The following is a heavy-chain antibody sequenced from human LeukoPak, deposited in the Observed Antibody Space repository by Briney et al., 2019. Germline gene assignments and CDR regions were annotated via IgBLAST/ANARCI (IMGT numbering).Heavy chain of an antibody. D-gene: IGHD3-10*01. Sequence: GGSLRLSCAASGFTSRNYVIHRVRQAPGKGLEWVAVTSSDLNVKLYADSVKGRFTISRDNSRSTLYLQMNSLRPEDTAIYYCAREGYYGSGSPPSLYFDYWGQGTLVTVSS. CDR2: TSSDLNVK. V-gene: IGHV3-30-3*01. CDR3: AREGYYGSGSPPSLYFDY. CDR1: GFTSRNYV. J-gene: IGHJ4*02.